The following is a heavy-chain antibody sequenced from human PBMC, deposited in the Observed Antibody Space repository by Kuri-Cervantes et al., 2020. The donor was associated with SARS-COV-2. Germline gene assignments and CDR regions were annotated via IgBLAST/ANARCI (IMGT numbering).Heavy chain of an antibody. Sequence: ASVKVSCKVSGYTLTELSMHWVRQAPGKGLEWMGGFDPEDGETIYAQKFQGRVTMTEDTSTDTAYMELSSLRSEDTAVYYCATEGYSIIIWAFAHWGQGTKVIVSS. CDR2: FDPEDGET. CDR3: ATEGYSIIIWAFAH. J-gene: IGHJ3*01. D-gene: IGHD3-22*01. CDR1: GYTLTELS. V-gene: IGHV1-24*01.